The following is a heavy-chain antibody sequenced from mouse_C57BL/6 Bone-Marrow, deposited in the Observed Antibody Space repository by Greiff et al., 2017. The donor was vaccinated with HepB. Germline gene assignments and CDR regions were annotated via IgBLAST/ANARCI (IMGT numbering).Heavy chain of an antibody. CDR1: GFTFSSYA. CDR3: ARDNYAMDY. J-gene: IGHJ4*01. V-gene: IGHV5-4*01. Sequence: EVQGVESGGGLVKPGGSLKLSCAASGFTFSSYAMSGVRQTPEKRLEWVATISDGGSYTYYPDNVKGRFTISRDNAKNNLYLQMSHLKSEDTAMYYCARDNYAMDYWGQGTSVTVSS. CDR2: ISDGGSYT.